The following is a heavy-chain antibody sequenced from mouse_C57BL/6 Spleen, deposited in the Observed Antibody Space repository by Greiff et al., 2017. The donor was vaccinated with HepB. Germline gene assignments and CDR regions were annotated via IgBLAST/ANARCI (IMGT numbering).Heavy chain of an antibody. Sequence: QVQLQQPGAELVKPGASVKMSCKASGYTFTSYLITWVKQRPGQGLEWIGDIYPGSGSTNYNEKFKSKATLTVDTSSSTAYMQLSSLTSEDSAVYYCARKPGYYRAMDYWGQGTSVTVSS. CDR3: ARKPGYYRAMDY. V-gene: IGHV1-55*01. J-gene: IGHJ4*01. CDR2: IYPGSGST. CDR1: GYTFTSYL. D-gene: IGHD2-3*01.